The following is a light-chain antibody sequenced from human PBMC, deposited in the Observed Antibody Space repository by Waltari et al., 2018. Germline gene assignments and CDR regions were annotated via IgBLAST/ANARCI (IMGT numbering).Light chain of an antibody. V-gene: IGLV1-51*02. CDR3: GTWDSSLSAGV. J-gene: IGLJ2*01. Sequence: QSVLTQPPSVSAAPGQQVTISCSGSSSNIGTNYVSWYQQLPGTAPQPLIYENNKRPSGIPDRFSGSKSGTSATLGITGLQTGDEADYYCGTWDSSLSAGVFGGGTKLTVL. CDR2: ENN. CDR1: SSNIGTNY.